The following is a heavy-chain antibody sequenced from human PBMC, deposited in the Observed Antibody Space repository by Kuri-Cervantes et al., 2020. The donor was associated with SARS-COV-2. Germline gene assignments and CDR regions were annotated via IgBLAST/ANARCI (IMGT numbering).Heavy chain of an antibody. CDR3: ARGEVTMDMDV. Sequence: GESLKISCAASGFTFSGHWIHWVRQAPGKGLVWVSRNNPDGSYTNNADSVKGRFTLSRDNAKNTLYLQMNSLRAEDTAVYYCARGEVTMDMDVWGQGNTVTVSS. CDR1: GFTFSGHW. V-gene: IGHV3-74*01. J-gene: IGHJ6*02. D-gene: IGHD3-10*01. CDR2: NNPDGSYT.